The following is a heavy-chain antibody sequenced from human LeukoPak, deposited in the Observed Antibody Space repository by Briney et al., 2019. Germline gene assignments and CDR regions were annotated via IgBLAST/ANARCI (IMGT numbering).Heavy chain of an antibody. CDR2: IYYSGST. Sequence: SETLSLTCTVSGGSISSGDYYWSWIRQPPGKGLEWIGYIYYSGSTYYNPSLKSRVTISVDTSKNQFSLKLSSVTAADTAVYYCARGTGPNTIFGVVTYYFDYWGQGTLVTVSS. V-gene: IGHV4-30-4*01. CDR1: GGSISSGDYY. D-gene: IGHD3-3*01. J-gene: IGHJ4*02. CDR3: ARGTGPNTIFGVVTYYFDY.